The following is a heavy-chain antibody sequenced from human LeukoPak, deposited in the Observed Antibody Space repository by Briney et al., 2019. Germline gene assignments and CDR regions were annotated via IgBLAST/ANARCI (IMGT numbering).Heavy chain of an antibody. J-gene: IGHJ4*02. Sequence: GGSLRLSCAASGFTVSSNYMSWVRQAPGKGLEWVSVIYSGGSTYYADSVKGRFTISRDNSKNTLYLQINSLRAEDTAVYYCAREGGGPSGPLDYWGQGTLVTVSS. CDR1: GFTVSSNY. V-gene: IGHV3-66*01. CDR3: AREGGGPSGPLDY. D-gene: IGHD3-3*01. CDR2: IYSGGST.